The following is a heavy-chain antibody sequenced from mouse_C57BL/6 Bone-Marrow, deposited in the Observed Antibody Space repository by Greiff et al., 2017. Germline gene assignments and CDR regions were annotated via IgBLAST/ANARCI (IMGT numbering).Heavy chain of an antibody. V-gene: IGHV6-6*01. J-gene: IGHJ3*01. D-gene: IGHD1-1*01. Sequence: EVQRVESGGGLVQPGGSMKLSCAASGFTFSDAWMDWVRQSPEKGLEWVAEIRNKANNHATYYAESVKGRFTISRDDSKSSVYLQMNSLRAEDTGIYYCTNYYGSSYGFAYWGQGTLVTVSA. CDR1: GFTFSDAW. CDR2: IRNKANNHAT. CDR3: TNYYGSSYGFAY.